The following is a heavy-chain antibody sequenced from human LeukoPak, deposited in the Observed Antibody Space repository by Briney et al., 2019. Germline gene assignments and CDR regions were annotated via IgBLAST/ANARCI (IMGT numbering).Heavy chain of an antibody. Sequence: SETLSLTCTVSGGSISSYYWSWIRQPPGKGLEWIGYVYYSGSTNYNPSLKSRVTISVDTSKNQFSLKLSSVTAADTAVYYCATVSSSWYAHGYYYYYMDVWGKGTTVTVSS. CDR1: GGSISSYY. CDR3: ATVSSSWYAHGYYYYYMDV. D-gene: IGHD6-13*01. CDR2: VYYSGST. J-gene: IGHJ6*03. V-gene: IGHV4-59*01.